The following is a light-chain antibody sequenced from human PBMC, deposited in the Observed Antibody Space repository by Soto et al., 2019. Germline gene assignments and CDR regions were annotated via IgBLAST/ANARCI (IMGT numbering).Light chain of an antibody. CDR3: QQYGSPPT. J-gene: IGKJ4*01. Sequence: ERVLTQSLGTLSFSPGERATLSCRASQSVSSSYLAWYQQKPGQAPRLLLYGASSRATGIPDRFSGSGSGTDFTLTISRLEPEDFSVYYCQQYGSPPTFGAGTKVDIK. V-gene: IGKV3-20*01. CDR1: QSVSSSY. CDR2: GAS.